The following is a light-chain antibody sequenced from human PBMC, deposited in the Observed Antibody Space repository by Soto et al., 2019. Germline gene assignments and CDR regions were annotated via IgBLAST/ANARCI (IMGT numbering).Light chain of an antibody. Sequence: QSVLTQPPSASGTPGQRVTISCSGSSSNIGSNTVNWYQQLPGTAPKLLIYSNNQRPSGVPDRFSGSKSGTSASLAISGLQSYDESDYYCAAWDDSLNSYVFGTGTKVTVL. V-gene: IGLV1-44*01. CDR3: AAWDDSLNSYV. J-gene: IGLJ1*01. CDR2: SNN. CDR1: SSNIGSNT.